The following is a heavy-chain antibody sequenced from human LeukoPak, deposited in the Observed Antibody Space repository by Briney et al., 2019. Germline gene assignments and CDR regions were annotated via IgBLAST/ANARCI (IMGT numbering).Heavy chain of an antibody. CDR2: VYYRGNS. V-gene: IGHV4-59*01. CDR3: ARDEARVLDY. CDR1: GGSIRNYY. J-gene: IGHJ4*02. Sequence: SETLSLTCTVSGGSIRNYYWSWIRQPPGKGLEWIGYVYYRGNSHYNPSLESRVTISVDTSKNQFSLKLSSVTAADTAVYYCARDEARVLDYWGQGTLVTVSS.